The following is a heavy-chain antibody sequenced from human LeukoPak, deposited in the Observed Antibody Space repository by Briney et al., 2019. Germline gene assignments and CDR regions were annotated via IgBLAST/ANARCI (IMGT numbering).Heavy chain of an antibody. CDR2: ISYDGSNK. J-gene: IGHJ4*02. D-gene: IGHD6-19*01. V-gene: IGHV3-30*04. CDR3: ARDSARQWLVYYFDY. Sequence: GRSPRLSCAASGFTFSSYAMHWVRQAPGKGLEWVAVISYDGSNKYYADSVKGRFTISRDNSKNTLYLQMNSLRAEDTAVYYCARDSARQWLVYYFDYWGQGTLVTVSS. CDR1: GFTFSSYA.